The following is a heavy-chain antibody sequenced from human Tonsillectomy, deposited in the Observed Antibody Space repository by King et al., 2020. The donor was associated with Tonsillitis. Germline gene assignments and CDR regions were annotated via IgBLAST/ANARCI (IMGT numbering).Heavy chain of an antibody. CDR3: AKTRRGYSYGPYFDY. V-gene: IGHV3-30*18. CDR2: LSSDGSIE. D-gene: IGHD5-18*01. J-gene: IGHJ4*02. CDR1: GFTFRSFD. Sequence: VQLVESGGGVVQPGRSLRLSCAASGFTFRSFDMHWVRQAPGKGLEWVAVLSSDGSIEYYADSVKGRFTISRDNRKNTLHLQMNSLRPEDTAGYHCAKTRRGYSYGPYFDYWGQGTLVTVSS.